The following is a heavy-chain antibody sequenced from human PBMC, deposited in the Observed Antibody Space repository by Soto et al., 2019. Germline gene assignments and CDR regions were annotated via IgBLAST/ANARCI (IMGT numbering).Heavy chain of an antibody. CDR2: IRSKGNNYAT. D-gene: IGHD2-21*01. CDR1: GFTFSDSA. Sequence: EVQLVESGGGLVQPGGSLKLSCAASGFTFSDSAMHWVRQASGAGLEWLGRIRSKGNNYATEYGASLKGRFTIPRDDSKKTTYLQMSNLNTEDTAVYYCVRYSRTLGWFFDLWGRGTLVTVSS. V-gene: IGHV3-73*02. CDR3: VRYSRTLGWFFDL. J-gene: IGHJ2*01.